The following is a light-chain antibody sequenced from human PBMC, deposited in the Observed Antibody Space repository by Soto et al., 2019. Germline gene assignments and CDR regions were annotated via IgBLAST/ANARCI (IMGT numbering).Light chain of an antibody. V-gene: IGKV3-20*01. CDR3: QQYSSSPVT. CDR2: GAS. Sequence: EIVLTQSPATLSLSRGERATLSCRASQSVSNNYLAWYQQKPGQAPRLLIYGASNRATGIPDRFSGSGSGTDFTLTISRLEPEDFAVYYCQQYSSSPVTFGGGTKVDIK. J-gene: IGKJ4*01. CDR1: QSVSNNY.